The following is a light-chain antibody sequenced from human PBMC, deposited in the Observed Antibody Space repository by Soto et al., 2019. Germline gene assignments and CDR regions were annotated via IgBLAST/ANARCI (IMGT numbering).Light chain of an antibody. Sequence: EKVMTQSPATLSVSPGERATLSCRASQSVGSDLALYQQKPGQAPRLLIYGASTRATDIPARFSGSGSGTEFTLTISSLQSEDFAVYYCQQYNNWPQTFGQGTKVDIK. V-gene: IGKV3-15*01. J-gene: IGKJ1*01. CDR1: QSVGSD. CDR3: QQYNNWPQT. CDR2: GAS.